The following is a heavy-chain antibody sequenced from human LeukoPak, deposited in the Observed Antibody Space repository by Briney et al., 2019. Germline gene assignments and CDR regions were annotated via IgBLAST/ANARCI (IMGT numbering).Heavy chain of an antibody. V-gene: IGHV3-21*01. Sequence: GGSLRLSCAASGFTFSGYSMNWVRQAPGKGLEWVSSISSSSSYIYYADSVKGRFTISRDNAKNSLYLQMNSLRAEDTAVYYCARVWELQAFDIWGQGTMVTVSS. CDR3: ARVWELQAFDI. J-gene: IGHJ3*02. CDR1: GFTFSGYS. D-gene: IGHD1-26*01. CDR2: ISSSSSYI.